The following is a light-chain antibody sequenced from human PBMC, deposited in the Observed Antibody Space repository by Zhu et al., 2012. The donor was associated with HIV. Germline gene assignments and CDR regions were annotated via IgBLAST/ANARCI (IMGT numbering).Light chain of an antibody. CDR3: QQYGGAPRT. J-gene: IGKJ1*01. CDR2: GAS. Sequence: EILLTQSPGTLSLSPGERAALSCRASQSVNGNYLAWYQQKPGQAPRLLIYGASSRATGIPDRFSGSGSGTDFTLTISRLEPEDFAVYYCQQYGGAPRTFGQGTKVEIK. V-gene: IGKV3-20*01. CDR1: QSVNGNY.